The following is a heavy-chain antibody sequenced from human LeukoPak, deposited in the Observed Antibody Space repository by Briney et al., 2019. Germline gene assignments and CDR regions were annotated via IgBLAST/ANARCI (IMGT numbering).Heavy chain of an antibody. CDR3: ARHDYYDSSGYRLDY. CDR2: IIPIFGTA. J-gene: IGHJ4*02. Sequence: GASVKVSCKASGYTFTSHGISWVRQAPGQGLEWMGGIIPIFGTANYAQKFQGRVTITADESTSTAYMELSSLRSEDTAVYYCARHDYYDSSGYRLDYWGQGTLVTVSS. V-gene: IGHV1-69*13. D-gene: IGHD3-22*01. CDR1: GYTFTSHG.